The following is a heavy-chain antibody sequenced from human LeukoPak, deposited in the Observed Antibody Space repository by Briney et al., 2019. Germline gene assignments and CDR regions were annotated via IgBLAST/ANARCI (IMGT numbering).Heavy chain of an antibody. CDR2: IYYSGST. Sequence: SGTLSLSCAESGGSISSYNWCWMRDRPGTGLEWIWYIYYSGSTNYTPSLKSRVTISVDTSKNQFYLKRSSVTAADTAVYYCARVATVTTGFDYWGQGTLVTVSS. V-gene: IGHV4-59*01. CDR1: GGSISSYN. D-gene: IGHD4-17*01. J-gene: IGHJ4*02. CDR3: ARVATVTTGFDY.